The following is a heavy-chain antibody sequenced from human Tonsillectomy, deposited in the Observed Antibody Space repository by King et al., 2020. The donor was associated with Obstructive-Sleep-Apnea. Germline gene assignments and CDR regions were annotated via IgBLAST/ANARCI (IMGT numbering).Heavy chain of an antibody. CDR3: AREPPNYYGIYY. V-gene: IGHV4-59*01. Sequence: QLQESGPGLVKPSETLSLTCTVSGGSISYYYWSWIRQPPGKGLEWIGYIYHSGSTNYNPSLKSRVIISVDTSKNQFSLKPSSVTAADTAVYYCAREPPNYYGIYYWGQGTLVTVSS. CDR1: GGSISYYY. D-gene: IGHD3-22*01. J-gene: IGHJ4*02. CDR2: IYHSGST.